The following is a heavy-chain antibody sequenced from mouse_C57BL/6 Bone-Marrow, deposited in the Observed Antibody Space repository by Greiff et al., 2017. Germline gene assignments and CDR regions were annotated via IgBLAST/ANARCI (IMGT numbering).Heavy chain of an antibody. J-gene: IGHJ1*03. CDR1: GYTFTSYW. D-gene: IGHD1-1*01. CDR3: ARDYGVPRGYFDV. V-gene: IGHV1-52*01. Sequence: VQLQQPGAELVRPGSSVKLSCKASGYTFTSYWMHWVKQRPIQGLEWIGNIDPSDSETHYNQKFKDKATLTVDKSSSTAYMQLSSLTSEDSAVYYCARDYGVPRGYFDVWGTGTTVTVSS. CDR2: IDPSDSET.